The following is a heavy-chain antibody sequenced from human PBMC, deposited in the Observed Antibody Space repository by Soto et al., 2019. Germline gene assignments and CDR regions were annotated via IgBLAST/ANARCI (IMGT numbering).Heavy chain of an antibody. CDR1: GFTFSTYT. Sequence: PGGSLRLSCSTSGFTFSTYTMHWVRQAPGKGLEYVSAIRSNGGSTYYADSVKGRFTISRDNSKNTLYLQMSSLRPEDTAVYYWVIPNYYDTSGYYGPQEMWSYWGQGTLVTVSS. V-gene: IGHV3-64D*06. CDR3: VIPNYYDTSGYYGPQEMWSY. J-gene: IGHJ4*02. D-gene: IGHD3-22*01. CDR2: IRSNGGST.